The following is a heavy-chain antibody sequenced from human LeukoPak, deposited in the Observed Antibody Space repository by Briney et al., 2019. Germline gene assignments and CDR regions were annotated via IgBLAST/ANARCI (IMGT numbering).Heavy chain of an antibody. V-gene: IGHV4-34*01. CDR2: INHSGST. J-gene: IGHJ4*02. Sequence: PSETLSLTCAVYGGSFSGYYWSWIRQPPGKGLEWIGEINHSGSTNYNPSLKSRVTISVDTSKNQFSLKLSSVTAADTAVYYCARDSSRGLVDYFDYWGQGTLVTVSP. CDR1: GGSFSGYY. CDR3: ARDSSRGLVDYFDY. D-gene: IGHD3-10*01.